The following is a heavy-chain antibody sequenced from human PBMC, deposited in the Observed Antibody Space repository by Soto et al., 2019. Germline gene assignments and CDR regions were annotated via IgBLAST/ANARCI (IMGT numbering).Heavy chain of an antibody. D-gene: IGHD6-19*01. CDR2: ISGSGGNT. J-gene: IGHJ4*02. V-gene: IGHV3-23*01. CDR1: GFTFSSYA. Sequence: EVQLLESGGGLVQPGGSLRLSCAASGFTFSSYAMSWVRQAPGKGLEWVAAISGSGGNTYYADSVKGRFTISRDNSKNTLYPQMNSLRAEDTAVYYCAGRSSGWYLDYWGQGTLVTVSS. CDR3: AGRSSGWYLDY.